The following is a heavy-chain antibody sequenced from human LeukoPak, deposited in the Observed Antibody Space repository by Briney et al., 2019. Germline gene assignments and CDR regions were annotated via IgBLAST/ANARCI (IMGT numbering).Heavy chain of an antibody. CDR3: ARDYGDYGDPFDY. D-gene: IGHD4-17*01. CDR2: ISSSISYI. V-gene: IGHV3-21*01. CDR1: GFTFSSYS. J-gene: IGHJ4*02. Sequence: GSLRLSCAASGFTFSSYSMNWVRQAPGKGLEWVSSISSSISYIYYADSVKGRFTISRDNAKNSLYLQMNSLRAEDTAVYYCARDYGDYGDPFDYWGQGTLVTVSS.